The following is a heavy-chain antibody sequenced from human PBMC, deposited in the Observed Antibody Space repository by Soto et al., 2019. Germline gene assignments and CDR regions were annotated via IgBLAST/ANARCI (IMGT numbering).Heavy chain of an antibody. D-gene: IGHD6-6*01. CDR3: ARGGYSSSWEFDF. V-gene: IGHV1-8*01. CDR1: GYTFTTYD. Sequence: QVQLVQSGAEVRKPGASVRVSCKASGYTFTTYDINWVRQATGQGLEWMGWVSPNSASTGFAQKFHGRITMSTNTTITTAYMELTRLRPDDSAVYFCARGGYSSSWEFDFWGPGTLVTVS. CDR2: VSPNSAST. J-gene: IGHJ4*02.